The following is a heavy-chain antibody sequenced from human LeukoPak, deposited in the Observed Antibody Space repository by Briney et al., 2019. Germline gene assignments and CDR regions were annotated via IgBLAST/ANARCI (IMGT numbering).Heavy chain of an antibody. CDR2: IYASGST. V-gene: IGHV4-4*07. CDR3: ARGVVRATAFAY. CDR1: GGSISGYT. Sequence: PSETLSLTCTVSGGSISGYTWSWIRQPAGKGLEWIGRIYASGSTNYNPSLQGRVTMSVDTSRGQFFLMVHSVTAADTAVYYCARGVVRATAFAYWGQGTVVTASS. D-gene: IGHD1-26*01. J-gene: IGHJ4*02.